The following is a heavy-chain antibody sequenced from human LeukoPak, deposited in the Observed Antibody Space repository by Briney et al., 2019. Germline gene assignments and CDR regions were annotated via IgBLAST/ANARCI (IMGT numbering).Heavy chain of an antibody. CDR3: AREAGSSGYDLPFDY. Sequence: ASVTVSFTASGGTFSSYAISWVRQAPGQGLEWMGGIIPIFGTANYAQKFQGRVTITADESTSTAYMELSSLRSEDTAVYYCAREAGSSGYDLPFDYWGQGTLVTVSS. V-gene: IGHV1-69*13. D-gene: IGHD5-12*01. CDR2: IIPIFGTA. J-gene: IGHJ4*02. CDR1: GGTFSSYA.